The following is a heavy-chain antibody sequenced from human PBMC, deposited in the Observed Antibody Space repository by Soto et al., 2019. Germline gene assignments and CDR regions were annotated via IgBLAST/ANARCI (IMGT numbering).Heavy chain of an antibody. CDR3: ARSLFIVAPGNEPFDY. V-gene: IGHV3-23*01. CDR1: GFPFSSYA. Sequence: VQLFDSGGSLVQPGGSLTLSCAASGFPFSSYAMSGVRQTPEKGLEWVAGISGGGNDRYYADYVQGRFTFSRDNSKNILYLQLNSLRADETAMYFCARSLFIVAPGNEPFDYWGQGALVTFSS. CDR2: ISGGGNDR. D-gene: IGHD6-13*01. J-gene: IGHJ4*02.